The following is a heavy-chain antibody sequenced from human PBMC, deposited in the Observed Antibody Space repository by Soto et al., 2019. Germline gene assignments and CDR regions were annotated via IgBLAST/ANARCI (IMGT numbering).Heavy chain of an antibody. CDR2: INPNSGGT. CDR3: ARAISGVVITDPYYYGMDV. V-gene: IGHV1-2*04. CDR1: GYTFTGYY. Sequence: QVQLVQSGAEVKKPGASVKVSCKASGYTFTGYYMHWVRQAPGQGLEWMGWINPNSGGTNYAQKFQGWVTMTRDTSISTAYMELSRLRSDDTAVYYCARAISGVVITDPYYYGMDVWGQGTTVTVSS. D-gene: IGHD3-22*01. J-gene: IGHJ6*02.